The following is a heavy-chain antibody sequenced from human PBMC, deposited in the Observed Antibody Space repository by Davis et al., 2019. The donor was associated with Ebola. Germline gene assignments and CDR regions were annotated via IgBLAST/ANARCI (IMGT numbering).Heavy chain of an antibody. V-gene: IGHV4-4*09. Sequence: SQTLSLTCDVSDHPLQSFIWGWLRQAPAHRPRWLWALFHSSAPTYNPSLQGRLTMSIDTSKSQFSLTLRCVTASDTAVYFCVRKWTPYGLDVWGPGSRVIVSS. CDR3: VRKWTPYGLDV. J-gene: IGHJ6*02. CDR2: LFHSSAP. D-gene: IGHD2-8*01. CDR1: DHPLQSFI.